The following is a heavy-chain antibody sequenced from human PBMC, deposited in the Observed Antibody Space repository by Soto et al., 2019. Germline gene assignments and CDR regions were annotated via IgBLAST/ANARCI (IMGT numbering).Heavy chain of an antibody. J-gene: IGHJ4*02. CDR1: GGTFSSYA. V-gene: IGHV1-69*13. CDR2: IIPIFGTA. CDR3: AKGYISRGYFDS. Sequence: ASVKVSCKASGGTFSSYAISWVRQAPGQGLEWMGGIIPIFGTANYAQKFQGRVTITADESTSTAYMELSSLRSEDTAVYYCAKGYISRGYFDSWGQGTLVTVSS. D-gene: IGHD3-10*01.